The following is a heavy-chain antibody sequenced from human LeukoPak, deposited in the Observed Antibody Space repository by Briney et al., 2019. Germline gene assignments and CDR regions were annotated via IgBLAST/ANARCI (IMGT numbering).Heavy chain of an antibody. J-gene: IGHJ4*02. D-gene: IGHD5-18*01. CDR1: GYTFTSYY. Sequence: GASVKVSCKASGYTFTSYYMHWVRQAPGQGLEWMGIINPSGGSTSYAQKFQGRVTMTRDTSTSTVYMELSSLRSEDTAVYYCARSQQRGYSYGRLDYWGQGTLVTVSS. V-gene: IGHV1-46*01. CDR3: ARSQQRGYSYGRLDY. CDR2: INPSGGST.